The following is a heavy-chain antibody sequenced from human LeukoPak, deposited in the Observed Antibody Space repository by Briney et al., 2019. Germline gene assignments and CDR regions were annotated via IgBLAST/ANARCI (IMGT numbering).Heavy chain of an antibody. J-gene: IGHJ4*02. CDR1: GCDFSSFD. CDR3: ARGTPYCSSANCYNY. D-gene: IGHD2-2*02. V-gene: IGHV1-8*01. Sequence: SVKVSCKASGCDFSSFDVNWVRQAPGQGPEWMGWVNPNSGNSGYAQKFRGRVTMTRNTSINTAYMELINLQSDDTAVYYCARGTPYCSSANCYNYWGQGSLVTVSS. CDR2: VNPNSGNS.